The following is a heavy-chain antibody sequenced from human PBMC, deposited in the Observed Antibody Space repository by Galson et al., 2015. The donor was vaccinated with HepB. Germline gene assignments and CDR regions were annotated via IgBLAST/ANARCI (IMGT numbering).Heavy chain of an antibody. J-gene: IGHJ3*02. CDR3: ARREQLVKNAFDI. CDR2: ISSNGGST. Sequence: SLRLSCAAAGFTFSSYAMYWVRQAPGKGREYVLAISSNGGSTYYANSVKGRSTISRDNSKNTLYLQMGSLRAEDMAVYYCARREQLVKNAFDIWGQGTMVTVSS. CDR1: GFTFSSYA. D-gene: IGHD6-6*01. V-gene: IGHV3-64*01.